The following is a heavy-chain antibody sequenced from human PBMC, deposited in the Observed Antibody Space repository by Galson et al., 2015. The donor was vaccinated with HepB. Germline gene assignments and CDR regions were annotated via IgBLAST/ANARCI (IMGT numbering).Heavy chain of an antibody. D-gene: IGHD6-13*01. V-gene: IGHV3-21*01. Sequence: SLRLSYEASGFTLGRYSMNWVRQAPGKGLEWVASISSSSSYIYYADSVKGRFPIARDNAKNSLYLQMNSLRAEDTAVYYCARPSGIAAAGPFDYWGQGTLVTVSS. CDR2: ISSSSSYI. CDR3: ARPSGIAAAGPFDY. J-gene: IGHJ4*02. CDR1: GFTLGRYS.